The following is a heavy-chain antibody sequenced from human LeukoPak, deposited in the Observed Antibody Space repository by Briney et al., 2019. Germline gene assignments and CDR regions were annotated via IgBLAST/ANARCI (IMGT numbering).Heavy chain of an antibody. J-gene: IGHJ4*02. Sequence: GGSLRLSCAASGFTFSNYWMSWVRQAPGKGLEWVANIRQDGNEKYYVGSVRGRFTISGDNAKNSLYLQMNSLRAEDTAVYYCAGHYDILTGTFPYYWGQGTLVTVSS. CDR1: GFTFSNYW. V-gene: IGHV3-7*03. CDR2: IRQDGNEK. D-gene: IGHD3-9*01. CDR3: AGHYDILTGTFPYY.